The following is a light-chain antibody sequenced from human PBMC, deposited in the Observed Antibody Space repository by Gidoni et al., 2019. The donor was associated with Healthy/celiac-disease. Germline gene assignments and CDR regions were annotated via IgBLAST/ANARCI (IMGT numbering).Light chain of an antibody. CDR2: AAS. V-gene: IGKV1-39*01. CDR3: QQSYSTEGT. CDR1: QSISSY. J-gene: IGKJ1*01. Sequence: DSQMRQSPSSLSASVGDRVTITCRASQSISSYLNWYQQKPGKAPKLLIYAASSLQSGVPSRFSGSGSGTDFTLTISSLQPEDFATYYCQQSYSTEGTFGQGTKVEIK.